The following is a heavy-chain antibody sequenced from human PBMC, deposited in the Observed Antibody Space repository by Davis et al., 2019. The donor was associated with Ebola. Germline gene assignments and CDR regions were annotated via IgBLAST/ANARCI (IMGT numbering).Heavy chain of an antibody. CDR2: IKQDGSEK. V-gene: IGHV3-7*01. J-gene: IGHJ4*02. CDR1: GFTFSGSA. D-gene: IGHD3-22*01. Sequence: GESLKISCAASGFTFSGSAMHWVRQASGKGLEWVANIKQDGSEKYYVDSVKGRFTISRDNAKNSLYLQMNSLRAEDTAVYYCARVVTMIVVTWGQGTLVTVSS. CDR3: ARVVTMIVVT.